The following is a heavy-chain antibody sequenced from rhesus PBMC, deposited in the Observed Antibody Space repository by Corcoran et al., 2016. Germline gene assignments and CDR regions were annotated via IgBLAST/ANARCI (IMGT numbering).Heavy chain of an antibody. CDR2: NFGSSGRT. J-gene: IGHJ4*01. V-gene: IGHV4-76*01. CDR1: GGSISGGYD. D-gene: IGHD2-39*01. CDR3: ARRYCSRGVCYFDY. Sequence: QVQLQESGPGLVKSSETLSLTCAVSGGSISGGYDWSWIRQPPGKGLEWIGDNFGSSGRTNYTPSLNNRVTIAKDTSKNQFSLKLSSVTAADTAVYYCARRYCSRGVCYFDYWGQGVLVTVSS.